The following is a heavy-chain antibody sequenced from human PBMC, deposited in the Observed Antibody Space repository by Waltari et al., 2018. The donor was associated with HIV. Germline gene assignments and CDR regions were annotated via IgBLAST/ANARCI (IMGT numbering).Heavy chain of an antibody. J-gene: IGHJ4*02. CDR1: GFNSRDYG. Sequence: QVQLVESGGGVVQPGRALSLYSGDSGFNSRDYGLHWVRQAPGKGLGWVAVISYDASSKSYANSVKGRFTISRDKSKNTLYLQMNSLRAEDTAVYYCAKANGGNSGGLVDYWGQGTLVTVSS. V-gene: IGHV3-30*18. CDR2: ISYDASSK. CDR3: AKANGGNSGGLVDY. D-gene: IGHD2-21*02.